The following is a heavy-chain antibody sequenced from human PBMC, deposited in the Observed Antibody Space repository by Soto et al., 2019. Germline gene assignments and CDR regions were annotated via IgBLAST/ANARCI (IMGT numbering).Heavy chain of an antibody. CDR3: ARHMLKSDYYDSSGGDDAFDI. Sequence: SETLSLTCTVSGDSLSSYYWSWIRQPPGKGLEWIGYIYSSGNTQSNPSLKTRVTISVDTSKNQFSLKLSSVTAADTAVYYCARHMLKSDYYDSSGGDDAFDIWGQGTMVTVSS. V-gene: IGHV4-59*08. D-gene: IGHD3-22*01. J-gene: IGHJ3*02. CDR1: GDSLSSYY. CDR2: IYSSGNT.